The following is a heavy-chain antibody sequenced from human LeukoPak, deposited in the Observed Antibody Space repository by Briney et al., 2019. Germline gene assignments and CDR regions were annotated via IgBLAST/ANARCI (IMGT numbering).Heavy chain of an antibody. Sequence: GGSLRLSCTASGFSFGSHGMHWVRQAPGKGLEWVAVISYDGSNKYYADSVKGRFTIPRDNSKNTLYLQMNSLRAEDTAVYYCARDMVRGGEGPLDYWGQGTLVTVSS. CDR2: ISYDGSNK. J-gene: IGHJ4*02. V-gene: IGHV3-30*19. D-gene: IGHD3-10*01. CDR3: ARDMVRGGEGPLDY. CDR1: GFSFGSHG.